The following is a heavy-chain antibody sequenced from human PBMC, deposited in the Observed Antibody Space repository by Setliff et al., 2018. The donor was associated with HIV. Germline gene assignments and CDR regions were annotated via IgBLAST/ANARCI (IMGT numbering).Heavy chain of an antibody. CDR3: ARDLSPYGSGDPYYYYGMDV. CDR2: IYHTGTT. J-gene: IGHJ6*02. V-gene: IGHV4-31*03. D-gene: IGHD3-10*01. CDR1: GGTIASGGHY. Sequence: SETLSLTCTVSGGTIASGGHYWSWIRQHPGKGLEWIGYIYHTGTTYYHPSLKSRVLISVDTSNNQFSLRLSSVTAADTAVYYCARDLSPYGSGDPYYYYGMDVWGQGTTVTVSS.